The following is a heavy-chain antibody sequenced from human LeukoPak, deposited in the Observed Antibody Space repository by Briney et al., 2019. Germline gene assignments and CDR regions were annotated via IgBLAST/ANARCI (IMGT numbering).Heavy chain of an antibody. D-gene: IGHD2-2*01. J-gene: IGHJ4*02. CDR2: IYYSGST. CDR1: GGSISSYY. V-gene: IGHV4-59*01. CDR3: ATSSTSSPFDY. Sequence: SETLSLTCTVSGGSISSYYWSWIRRPPGKGLEWIGYIYYSGSTNYNPSLKSRVTISVDTSKNQFSLKLSSVTAADTAVYYCATSSTSSPFDYWGQGTLVTVSS.